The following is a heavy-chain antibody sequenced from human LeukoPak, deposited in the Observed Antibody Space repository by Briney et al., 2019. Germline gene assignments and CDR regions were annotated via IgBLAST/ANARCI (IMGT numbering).Heavy chain of an antibody. Sequence: PSETLSLTCTVSGGSISSSSYYWGWVRQPPGKGLEWIGSIYHSGSTYYNPSLKSRVTISIDTSKNQFSLKLSSVTAADTAIYYCARNLYGGNGNVYWGQGTLVTVSS. J-gene: IGHJ4*02. CDR1: GGSISSSSYY. D-gene: IGHD4-23*01. V-gene: IGHV4-39*07. CDR2: IYHSGST. CDR3: ARNLYGGNGNVY.